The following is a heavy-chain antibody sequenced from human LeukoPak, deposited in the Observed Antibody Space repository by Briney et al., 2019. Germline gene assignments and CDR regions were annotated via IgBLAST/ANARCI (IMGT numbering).Heavy chain of an antibody. Sequence: GGSLRLSCAASGFTFSSYAMSWVRQAPGKGLEWVSTIVGNGGSTYYADSVKGRFTISRDNSKNTLYLQMNSLRSEDTAVYYCARDERRNDVPDDAFDIWGRGTMVTVSS. J-gene: IGHJ3*02. CDR1: GFTFSSYA. CDR2: IVGNGGST. CDR3: ARDERRNDVPDDAFDI. V-gene: IGHV3-23*01. D-gene: IGHD1-1*01.